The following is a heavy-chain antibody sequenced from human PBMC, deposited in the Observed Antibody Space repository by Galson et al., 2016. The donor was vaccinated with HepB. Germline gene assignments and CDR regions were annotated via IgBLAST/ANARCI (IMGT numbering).Heavy chain of an antibody. CDR1: GDSVIIGDNF. Sequence: TLSLTCAVSGDSVIIGDNFWAWIRQHPGKGLEWLGFTSYSGRTSYNASLKSRLAISVDRSNNQISLNLRSVTAADTAVYYCARCSSGSYSFYYYGMDVWGQGTTVTVSS. D-gene: IGHD3-10*01. V-gene: IGHV4-31*11. J-gene: IGHJ6*02. CDR3: ARCSSGSYSFYYYGMDV. CDR2: TSYSGRT.